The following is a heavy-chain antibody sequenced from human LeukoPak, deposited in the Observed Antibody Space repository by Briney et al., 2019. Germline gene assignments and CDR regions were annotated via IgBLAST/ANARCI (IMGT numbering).Heavy chain of an antibody. J-gene: IGHJ6*02. Sequence: SVKVSCKASGSTFSSYAISWVRQAPGQGLEWMGGIIPIFGTANYAQKFQGRVTITADESTSTAYMELSSLRSEDTAVYYCARDLVASDSSGSYFYYYGMDVWGQGTTVTVSS. V-gene: IGHV1-69*01. D-gene: IGHD3-22*01. CDR2: IIPIFGTA. CDR3: ARDLVASDSSGSYFYYYGMDV. CDR1: GSTFSSYA.